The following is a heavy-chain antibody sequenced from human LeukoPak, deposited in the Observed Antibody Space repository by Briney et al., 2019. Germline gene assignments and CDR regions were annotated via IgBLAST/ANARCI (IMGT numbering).Heavy chain of an antibody. CDR2: THASVST. D-gene: IGHD3-22*01. Sequence: SETLSLTCTVSGGSISSYYWSWIRQPAGKGLEWIGRTHASVSTNYNPSLKSRVTMSVDTSKNQLSLKLSSVTAADTAVYYCARHNRLNYYDSSGARIDYWGQGTLVTVSS. CDR1: GGSISSYY. J-gene: IGHJ4*02. CDR3: ARHNRLNYYDSSGARIDY. V-gene: IGHV4-4*07.